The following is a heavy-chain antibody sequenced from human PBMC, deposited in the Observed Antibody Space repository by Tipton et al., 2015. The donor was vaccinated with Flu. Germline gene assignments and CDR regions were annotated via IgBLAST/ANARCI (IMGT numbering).Heavy chain of an antibody. Sequence: TLSLTCGVSCGSISSSTYYWAWIRQPPGKGLEWIGSIYYSGSTYYNPSLKSRVNISIDTSKNQFSLRLSSVTAADTAVYHCGTHIRREVGNTVVTPFSWFDPWGQGTLVTVSS. V-gene: IGHV4-39*01. CDR2: IYYSGST. CDR3: GTHIRREVGNTVVTPFSWFDP. CDR1: CGSISSSTYY. D-gene: IGHD2-21*02. J-gene: IGHJ5*02.